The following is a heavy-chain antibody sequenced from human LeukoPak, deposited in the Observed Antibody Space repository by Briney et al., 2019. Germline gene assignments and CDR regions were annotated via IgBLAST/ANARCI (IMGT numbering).Heavy chain of an antibody. Sequence: GGSLRLSCAASGFTLSTYYMNWVRQAPGKGLEWVSIIYSGATTYYADSVKGRFTISRDTSKNTVSLQMNSLRAEDTTVYFCARVGDHFHWNLDLWGRGTLVTVSS. V-gene: IGHV3-53*01. D-gene: IGHD3-3*02. CDR1: GFTLSTYY. CDR2: IYSGATT. J-gene: IGHJ2*01. CDR3: ARVGDHFHWNLDL.